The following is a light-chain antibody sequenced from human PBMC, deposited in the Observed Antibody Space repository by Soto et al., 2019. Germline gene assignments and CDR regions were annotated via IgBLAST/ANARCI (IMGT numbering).Light chain of an antibody. J-gene: IGKJ4*01. CDR1: QSVLYSSNNKNY. CDR2: WAS. Sequence: DILLTQFPDSLAVSLGERASINCKSSQSVLYSSNNKNYLAWYQQKPGQPPKLLIYWASTRESGVSDRFSGSGSGTDFTLTINSLQAEDVAVYYCQQYYATPLAFGGGTKVDIK. V-gene: IGKV4-1*01. CDR3: QQYYATPLA.